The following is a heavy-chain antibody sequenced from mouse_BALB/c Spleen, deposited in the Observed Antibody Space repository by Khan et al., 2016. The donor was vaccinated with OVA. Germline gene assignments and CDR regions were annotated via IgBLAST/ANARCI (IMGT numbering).Heavy chain of an antibody. CDR3: ARGRAAYYRNDGGAMEY. CDR1: GYTFTTAG. Sequence: QIQLVQSGPELKKPGETVRISCKASGYTFTTAGIQWVQKMPGKGLKWIGWINTHSGVPKYAEDFKGRFAFSLELSVSTAYLQITNLKNEDTATYFCARGRAAYYRNDGGAMEYWGQGTSVTVSS. D-gene: IGHD2-14*01. J-gene: IGHJ4*01. CDR2: INTHSGVP. V-gene: IGHV9-4*02.